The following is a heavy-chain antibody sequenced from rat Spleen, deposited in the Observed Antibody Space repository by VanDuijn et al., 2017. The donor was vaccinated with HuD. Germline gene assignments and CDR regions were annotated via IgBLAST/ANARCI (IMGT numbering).Heavy chain of an antibody. CDR2: VIYDGSST. CDR1: GFIFSDYA. D-gene: IGHD1-4*01. CDR3: TRRNTPFCFDY. Sequence: EVQLVESGGGLVQPGNSLKLSCAASGFIFSDYAMAWVRQSPKKGLEWVATVIYDGSSTYYRDSVKGRFTISRDNAESTLYLQMDSLRSEDTATYYCTRRNTPFCFDYWGQGVMVTVSS. J-gene: IGHJ2*01. V-gene: IGHV5-17*01.